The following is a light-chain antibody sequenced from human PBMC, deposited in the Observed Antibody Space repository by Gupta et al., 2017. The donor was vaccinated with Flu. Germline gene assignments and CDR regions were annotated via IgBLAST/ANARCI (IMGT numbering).Light chain of an antibody. Sequence: KVTITCSGTTSKVGSNYVCWYHHPPEPAPNLLIYDNNTRLSGIPARFSGSNYGTSATVHTTGLQAGAGAGYYWHPGDSSRSARVFGGGTKLTVL. CDR3: HPGDSSRSARV. J-gene: IGLJ3*02. V-gene: IGLV1-51*02. CDR2: DNN. CDR1: TSKVGSNY.